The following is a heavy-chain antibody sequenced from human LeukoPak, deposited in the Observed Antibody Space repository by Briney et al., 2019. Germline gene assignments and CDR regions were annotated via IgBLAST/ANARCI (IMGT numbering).Heavy chain of an antibody. CDR3: ARGGSSSGNYYYYYGMDV. J-gene: IGHJ6*02. CDR2: IWYDGSNK. CDR1: GFTFSSYG. D-gene: IGHD6-13*01. V-gene: IGHV3-33*01. Sequence: GGSLRLSCAASGFTFSSYGMHWVRQAPGKGLEGVAVIWYDGSNKYYADSVKGRFTISRDNSKNTLYLQMNSLRAEDTAVYYCARGGSSSGNYYYYYGMDVWGQGTTVTVSS.